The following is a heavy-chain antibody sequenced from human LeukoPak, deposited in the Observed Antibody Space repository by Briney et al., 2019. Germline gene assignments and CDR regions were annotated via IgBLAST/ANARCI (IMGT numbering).Heavy chain of an antibody. Sequence: GGSLRLSCAASGFTFSSYAMSWVRQAPGKGLEWVSAISGSGGSTYYADSVKGRFTISRDNSKNTLYLQMNSLRAEDTAVYYCAKAHDGSSYYYGMDVWGQGTTVTVSS. J-gene: IGHJ6*02. CDR3: AKAHDGSSYYYGMDV. D-gene: IGHD3-10*01. V-gene: IGHV3-23*01. CDR2: ISGSGGST. CDR1: GFTFSSYA.